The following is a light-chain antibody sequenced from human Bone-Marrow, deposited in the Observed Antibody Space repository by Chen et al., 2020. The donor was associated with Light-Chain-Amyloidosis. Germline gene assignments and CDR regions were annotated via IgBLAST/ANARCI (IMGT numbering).Light chain of an antibody. CDR2: EVT. J-gene: IGLJ1*01. CDR3: SSYTITNTLV. CDR1: SSDVGGDNH. V-gene: IGLV2-14*01. Sequence: QSALTQPASVSGSPGQSITISCTGTSSDVGGDNHVSWYQQHPDKAPKLMIYEVTNRPSWVPARFSGSTSDDAASLTLSGLQTEDEADYFCSSYTITNTLVFGSGTRVTVL.